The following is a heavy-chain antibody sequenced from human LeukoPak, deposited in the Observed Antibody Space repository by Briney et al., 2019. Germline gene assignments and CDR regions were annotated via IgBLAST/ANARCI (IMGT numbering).Heavy chain of an antibody. V-gene: IGHV1-2*02. D-gene: IGHD5-24*01. CDR1: GYTFTGYY. CDR2: INPNSGGT. Sequence: ASVKVSCKASGYTFTGYYMHWVRQAPGQGLDWMGWINPNSGGTNYAQNFQGRVTMTRDTSISTAYMELSRLRSDDTAVYYCARVPGELGTIPFDYWGQGTLVTVSS. J-gene: IGHJ4*02. CDR3: ARVPGELGTIPFDY.